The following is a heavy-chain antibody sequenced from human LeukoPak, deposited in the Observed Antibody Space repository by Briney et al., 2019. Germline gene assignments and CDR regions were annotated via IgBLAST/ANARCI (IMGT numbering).Heavy chain of an antibody. CDR3: ARVYYDSSGYYYV. D-gene: IGHD3-22*01. CDR1: GGTFSSYA. V-gene: IGHV1-69*04. Sequence: SVKVSCKASGGTFSSYAISWVRQAPGQGFEWMGRIIPILGIANYAQKFQGRVTITADKSTSTAYMELSSLRSEDTAVYYCARVYYDSSGYYYVWGQGTLVTVSS. J-gene: IGHJ4*02. CDR2: IIPILGIA.